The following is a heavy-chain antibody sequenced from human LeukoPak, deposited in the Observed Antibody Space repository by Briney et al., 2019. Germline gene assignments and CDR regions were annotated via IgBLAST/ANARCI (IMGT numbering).Heavy chain of an antibody. CDR3: ASHTNSSSSGGTF. V-gene: IGHV4-39*07. Sequence: SETLSLTCTVSGGSISSSSYYWGWIRQPPGKGLEWIGEINHSGSTNYNPSLKSRVTISVDTSKNQFSLKLSSVTAADTAVYYCASHTNSSSSGGTFWGQGTLVTVSS. J-gene: IGHJ4*02. CDR2: INHSGST. CDR1: GGSISSSSYY. D-gene: IGHD6-6*01.